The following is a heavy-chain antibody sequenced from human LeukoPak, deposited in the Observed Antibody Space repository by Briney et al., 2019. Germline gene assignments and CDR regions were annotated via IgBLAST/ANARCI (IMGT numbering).Heavy chain of an antibody. CDR1: GFTFSYYA. Sequence: GGSLRPSCAASGFTFSYYAMPWVRQAPGKGLEWVAVISYDGSNEYHADSVKGRFTISRDNSKNTLYLQMNSLTPEDTAVYFCARGGMVTGTTYAFDNWGQGTLVTVSS. V-gene: IGHV3-30*01. CDR2: ISYDGSNE. J-gene: IGHJ4*02. D-gene: IGHD1-7*01. CDR3: ARGGMVTGTTYAFDN.